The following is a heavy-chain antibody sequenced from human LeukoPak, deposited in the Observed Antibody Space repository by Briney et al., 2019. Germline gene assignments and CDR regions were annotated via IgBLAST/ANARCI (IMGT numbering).Heavy chain of an antibody. CDR3: ARMYRYDYVCEE. D-gene: IGHD3-16*01. Sequence: SETLPLTCTVSGGSISSYYWSWIRQPPGKGLEWIGYIYYSGSTNYNPSLKSRVTISVDTSKNQFSLKLSSVTAADTAVYYCARMYRYDYVCEEWSQGSLVTVSS. CDR2: IYYSGST. J-gene: IGHJ4*02. CDR1: GGSISSYY. V-gene: IGHV4-59*08.